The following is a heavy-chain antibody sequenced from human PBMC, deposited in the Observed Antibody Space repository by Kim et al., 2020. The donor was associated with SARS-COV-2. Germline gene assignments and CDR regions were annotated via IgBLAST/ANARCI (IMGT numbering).Heavy chain of an antibody. V-gene: IGHV1-24*01. CDR2: IDPEYGET. Sequence: ASVKVSCKVSGDTLTELSIHWVRQAPGKGLEWMGGIDPEYGETIYAQKFQGRVTMTEDTSTDTVYMELSSLRSEDTAVYYCATLDSSGDYTEYYFDYWGQGTLVTVSS. J-gene: IGHJ4*01. CDR1: GDTLTELS. CDR3: ATLDSSGDYTEYYFDY. D-gene: IGHD3-22*01.